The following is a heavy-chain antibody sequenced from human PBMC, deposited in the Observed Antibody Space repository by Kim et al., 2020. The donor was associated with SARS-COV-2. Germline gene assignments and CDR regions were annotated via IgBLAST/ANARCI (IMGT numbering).Heavy chain of an antibody. CDR2: INSDGSST. CDR3: ATELRDGYCSGGSRWGCYCYGMDV. J-gene: IGHJ6*02. D-gene: IGHD2-15*01. V-gene: IGHV3-74*01. Sequence: GGSLRLSCAASGFTFSSYWMHWVRQAPGKGLVWVSRINSDGSSTSYADSVKGRFTISRDNAKNTLYLQMNSLRAEDTAVYYCATELRDGYCSGGSRWGCYCYGMDVWGQGTTVTVSS. CDR1: GFTFSSYW.